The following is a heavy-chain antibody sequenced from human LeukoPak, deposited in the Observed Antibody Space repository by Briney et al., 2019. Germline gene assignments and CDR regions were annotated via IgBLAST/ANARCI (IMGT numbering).Heavy chain of an antibody. Sequence: GGSLRLSCAASGFTFSDYSMNWVRQSPGKGLEWVSSISSSSSSTYRYYADSVKGRFTISRDNAKNSLYLQMSSLRAEDTAVYYCARDEVVGSNYYYYMDVWGKGTAITVSS. J-gene: IGHJ6*03. D-gene: IGHD2-2*01. V-gene: IGHV3-21*06. CDR3: ARDEVVGSNYYYYMDV. CDR1: GFTFSDYS. CDR2: ISSSSSSTYR.